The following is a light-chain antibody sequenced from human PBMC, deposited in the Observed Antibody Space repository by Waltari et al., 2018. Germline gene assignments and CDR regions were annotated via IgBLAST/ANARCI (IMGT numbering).Light chain of an antibody. CDR3: QAWDSTAPHVV. V-gene: IGLV3-1*01. J-gene: IGLJ2*01. Sequence: SQELTQPPSVSVSPGQTASITCSGDKLGDKRCGWYQQKPGQSPVLVMYQDSKRPSGIPERFSGSSSGNTATLTISGTQAMDEADYYCQAWDSTAPHVVFGGGTKLTVL. CDR2: QDS. CDR1: KLGDKR.